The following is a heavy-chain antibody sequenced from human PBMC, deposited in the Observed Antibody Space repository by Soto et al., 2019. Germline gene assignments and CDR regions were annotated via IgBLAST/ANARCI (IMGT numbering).Heavy chain of an antibody. J-gene: IGHJ6*02. Sequence: ASVKVSCKASGYTFTGYYMHWVRQAPGQGLEWMGWINPNSGGTNYAQKFQGRVTMTRDTSISTAYMELSRLRSDDTAVYYCARDGVVVPAASHYYYGMDVWGQGTTVTVS. CDR1: GYTFTGYY. CDR2: INPNSGGT. D-gene: IGHD2-2*01. CDR3: ARDGVVVPAASHYYYGMDV. V-gene: IGHV1-2*02.